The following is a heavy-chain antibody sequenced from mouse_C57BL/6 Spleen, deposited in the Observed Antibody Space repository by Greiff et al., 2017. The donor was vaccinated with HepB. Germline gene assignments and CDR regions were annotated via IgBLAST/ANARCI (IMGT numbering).Heavy chain of an antibody. Sequence: LQQSGPGILQPSQTLSLTCSFSGFSLSTFGMGVGWIRQPSGKGLEWLAHIWWDDDKYYNPALKSRLTISKDTSKNQVFLTIANVDTADTATYYCARIVQLAYWYFDVWGTGTTVTVSS. J-gene: IGHJ1*03. V-gene: IGHV8-8*01. CDR3: ARIVQLAYWYFDV. D-gene: IGHD4-1*02. CDR1: GFSLSTFGMG. CDR2: IWWDDDK.